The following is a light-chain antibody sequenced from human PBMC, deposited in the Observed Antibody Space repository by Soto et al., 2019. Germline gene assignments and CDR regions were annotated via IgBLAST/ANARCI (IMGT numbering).Light chain of an antibody. CDR2: GSS. J-gene: IGKJ1*01. CDR3: QQYISTPWT. Sequence: EIVLTQSPGTLSFSPGERSTLSCMASQSVGNNYLACYQQKPGQAPRVLIYGSSSGATGIPDGFSGSGSGKDFTLTINGVEPEDFAVYWCQQYISTPWTFGQGTKVDIK. V-gene: IGKV3-20*01. CDR1: QSVGNNY.